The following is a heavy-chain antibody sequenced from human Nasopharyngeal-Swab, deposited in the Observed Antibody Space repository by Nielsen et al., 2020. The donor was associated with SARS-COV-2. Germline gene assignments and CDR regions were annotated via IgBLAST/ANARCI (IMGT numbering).Heavy chain of an antibody. D-gene: IGHD6-19*01. J-gene: IGHJ2*01. CDR1: GGSFSGYY. CDR2: INHSGST. Sequence: SETLSLTCAVYGGSFSGYYWSWIHQPPGKGLEWIGEINHSGSTNYNPSLKSRVTISVDTSKNQFSLKLSSVTAADTAVYYCARGPYSSGWYGDHWYFDLWGRGTLVTVSS. V-gene: IGHV4-34*01. CDR3: ARGPYSSGWYGDHWYFDL.